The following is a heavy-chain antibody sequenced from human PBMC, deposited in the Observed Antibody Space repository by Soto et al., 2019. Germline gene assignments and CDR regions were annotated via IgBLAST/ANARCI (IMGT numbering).Heavy chain of an antibody. Sequence: ASVKVSCKASGYTFTSYGISWVRQAPGQGLEWMGWISAYNGNTNYAQKLQGRVTMTTDTSTSTAYMELRSLRSDDTAVYYCARIINRYYGSGGPNLFDPCGQGTLVTVSS. CDR1: GYTFTSYG. CDR3: ARIINRYYGSGGPNLFDP. V-gene: IGHV1-18*01. D-gene: IGHD3-10*01. CDR2: ISAYNGNT. J-gene: IGHJ5*02.